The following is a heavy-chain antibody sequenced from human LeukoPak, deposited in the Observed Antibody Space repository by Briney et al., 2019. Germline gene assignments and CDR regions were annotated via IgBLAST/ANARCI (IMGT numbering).Heavy chain of an antibody. V-gene: IGHV3-23*01. J-gene: IGHJ4*02. CDR3: AKDRMVIEY. D-gene: IGHD2/OR15-2a*01. Sequence: GGSLRLSCTVSGLTFSSYAMSWVRQAPGKGLEWVSAMSDSGSKTYYADSVKGRFTISRDNSKNTLYLQMNSLRAEDTAVYYCAKDRMVIEYWGQGALVTVSS. CDR2: MSDSGSKT. CDR1: GLTFSSYA.